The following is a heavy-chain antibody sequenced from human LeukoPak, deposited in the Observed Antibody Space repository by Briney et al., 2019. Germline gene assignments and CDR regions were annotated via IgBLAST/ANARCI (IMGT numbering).Heavy chain of an antibody. CDR3: ARGRYSSSWYAAASYYYYYGMDV. V-gene: IGHV1-8*01. CDR2: MNPNSGNT. Sequence: ASVKVSCKASGYTFTSYDINWVRQATGQGLEWMGWMNPNSGNTGYAQKFQGRVTMTRNTSISTAYMELSSLRSEDTAVYYCARGRYSSSWYAAASYYYYYGMDVWGQGTTVTVSS. J-gene: IGHJ6*02. D-gene: IGHD6-13*01. CDR1: GYTFTSYD.